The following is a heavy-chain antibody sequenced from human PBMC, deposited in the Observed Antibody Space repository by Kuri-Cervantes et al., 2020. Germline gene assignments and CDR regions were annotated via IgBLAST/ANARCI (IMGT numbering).Heavy chain of an antibody. CDR1: GGSISSSNW. V-gene: IGHV4-4*02. D-gene: IGHD2-15*01. CDR3: ARETPFPGRGSCRGFDY. CDR2: IYHSGST. Sequence: SETLSLTCAVSGGSISSSNWWSWVRQPPGKGLEWIGEIYHSGSTNYNPSLKSRVTISVDTSKNQFSLKLSSVTAADTAVYYCARETPFPGRGSCRGFDYWGQGTLVTVSS. J-gene: IGHJ4*02.